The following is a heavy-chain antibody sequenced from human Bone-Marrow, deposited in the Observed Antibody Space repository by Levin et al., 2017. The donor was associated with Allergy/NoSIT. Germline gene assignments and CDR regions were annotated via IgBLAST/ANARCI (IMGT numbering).Heavy chain of an antibody. V-gene: IGHV3-72*01. CDR1: GFTFSDYY. CDR3: ARGGGPRIDAPDIYYYYMDV. J-gene: IGHJ6*03. CDR2: SRNKGKNYIT. Sequence: GGSLRLSCEASGFTFSDYYMDWVRQAPGKGLEWVGRSRNKGKNYITEYAASVKGRATISRHDPNNSLYLQMNSLKTEDTAVYYCARGGGPRIDAPDIYYYYMDVWGKGTTVTVSS. D-gene: IGHD2-21*01.